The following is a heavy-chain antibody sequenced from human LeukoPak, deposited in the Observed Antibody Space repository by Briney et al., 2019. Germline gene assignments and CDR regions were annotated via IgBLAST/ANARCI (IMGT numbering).Heavy chain of an antibody. CDR1: GNYW. D-gene: IGHD1-1*01. CDR3: AAGPAGNGHLSSY. J-gene: IGHJ4*02. CDR2: INSDGSWT. Sequence: GGSLRLSCAASGNYWMHWVRQAPGKGLVWVSHINSDGSWTSYADSVKGRFTISRDNAKNTLYLQMNSLRAEDSAVYYCAAGPAGNGHLSSYWGQGTRVTVSS. V-gene: IGHV3-74*01.